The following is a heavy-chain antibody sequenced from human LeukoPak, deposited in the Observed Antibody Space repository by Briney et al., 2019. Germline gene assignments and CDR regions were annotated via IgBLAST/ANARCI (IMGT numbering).Heavy chain of an antibody. CDR1: GGPISSGGFS. CDR3: ARDRAGLGLLDF. Sequence: SQTLSLTCTVSGGPISSGGFSWTWIRQPPGKGLEWIGYIFQSGSPSYSPSLRSRVTISVDTSTNQFSLRLNSVTAADTAMYYCARDRAGLGLLDFWGQGTMVTVFS. CDR2: IFQSGSP. V-gene: IGHV4-30-2*01. J-gene: IGHJ3*01. D-gene: IGHD1-26*01.